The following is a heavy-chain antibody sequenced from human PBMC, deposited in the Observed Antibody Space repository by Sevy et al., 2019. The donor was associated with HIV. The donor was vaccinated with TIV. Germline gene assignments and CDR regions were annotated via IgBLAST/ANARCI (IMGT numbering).Heavy chain of an antibody. CDR3: AGDRAYYYYGMDV. CDR2: IYYSGST. Sequence: SETLSLTCTVSGGSISSSSYYWGWIRQPPGKGLEWIGSIYYSGSTYYNPSLKSRVTISVDTSKNQFSLKLSSVTAADTAVYYCAGDRAYYYYGMDVWGQGTTVTVSS. CDR1: GGSISSSSYY. V-gene: IGHV4-39*01. J-gene: IGHJ6*02. D-gene: IGHD3-10*01.